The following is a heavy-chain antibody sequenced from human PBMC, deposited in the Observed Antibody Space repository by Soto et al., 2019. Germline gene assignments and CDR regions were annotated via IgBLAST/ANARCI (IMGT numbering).Heavy chain of an antibody. CDR1: GFTFSSYA. Sequence: QVQLVESGGGVVQPGRSLRLSCAASGFTFSSYAMHWVRQAPGKGLEWVAVISYDGSNKYYADSVKSRFTISRDNSKNTLYLQMNSLRAEDTAVYYCARDRRYNWNGPGAFDIWGQGTMVTVSS. CDR3: ARDRRYNWNGPGAFDI. D-gene: IGHD1-20*01. CDR2: ISYDGSNK. J-gene: IGHJ3*02. V-gene: IGHV3-30-3*01.